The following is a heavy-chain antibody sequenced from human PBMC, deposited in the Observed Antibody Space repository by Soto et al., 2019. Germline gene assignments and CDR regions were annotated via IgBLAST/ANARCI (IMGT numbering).Heavy chain of an antibody. CDR3: AKVAPFILGSPF. CDR1: GFDFSGSE. J-gene: IGHJ4*02. Sequence: GGSLRLSCIASGFDFSGSEMNWFRQAPGKGLEWVAYITGSGGAMFHADSLKGRFSISRDNAENSLFLEMNNLTADDAGVYYCAKVAPFILGSPFWGQGTLVTVSS. D-gene: IGHD2-21*01. V-gene: IGHV3-48*03. CDR2: ITGSGGAM.